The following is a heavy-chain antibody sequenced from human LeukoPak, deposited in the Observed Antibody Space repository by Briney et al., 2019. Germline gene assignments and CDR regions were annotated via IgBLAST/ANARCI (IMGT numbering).Heavy chain of an antibody. CDR1: GGSISRYY. CDR3: ARHDSSGYKY. J-gene: IGHJ4*02. D-gene: IGHD3-22*01. CDR2: IYYSGST. V-gene: IGHV4-59*08. Sequence: SETLSLTCTVSGGSISRYYWSWIRQPPGQGLEWIGYIYYSGSTNYNPSLKSRVTISVDTSKNQFSLKVTSVTAADTAIYYCARHDSSGYKYWGQGTLVTVSS.